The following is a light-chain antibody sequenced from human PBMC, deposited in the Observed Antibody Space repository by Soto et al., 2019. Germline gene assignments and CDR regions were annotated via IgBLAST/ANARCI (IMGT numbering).Light chain of an antibody. CDR2: GAS. CDR1: XSVSSNY. CDR3: QQYGRSPMFT. V-gene: IGKV3-20*01. Sequence: EIVLTQSPGTLSLSPGERATLSCRASXSVSSNYLAWYQQKPGQAPRLLIYGASRGAAGIPDRFIGSGSRTDFTLTINTLEPEDFAVYFCQQYGRSPMFTFGQGTKLEIK. J-gene: IGKJ2*01.